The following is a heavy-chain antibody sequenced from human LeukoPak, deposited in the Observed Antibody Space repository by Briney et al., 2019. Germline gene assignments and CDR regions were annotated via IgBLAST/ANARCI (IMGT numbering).Heavy chain of an antibody. CDR3: VRGTGY. Sequence: GGSLRLSCSVPGFTFSTYVMHWVRQAPGKGQEYVSAISSNGDNTYYADSVKGRFTISRDNSKNTLYLQMSSLRADDTAVYYCVRGTGYWGQGTLVTVFS. CDR1: GFTFSTYV. CDR2: ISSNGDNT. V-gene: IGHV3-64D*06. J-gene: IGHJ4*02.